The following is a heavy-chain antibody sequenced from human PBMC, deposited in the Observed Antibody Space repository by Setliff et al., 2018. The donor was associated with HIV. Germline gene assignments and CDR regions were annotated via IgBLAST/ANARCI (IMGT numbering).Heavy chain of an antibody. J-gene: IGHJ6*02. CDR2: IPSSGSSR. V-gene: IGHV3-11*04. CDR1: GSSISSGYY. Sequence: LSLTCVVSGSSISSGYYWGWIRQPPGKGLEWVAYIPSSGSSRYYADSVKGRFTISRDNSKNMLYLQMNSLRAEDTAVYYCAKSGVRPHPSHDYYYYGMDVWGQGTTVTVSS. CDR3: AKSGVRPHPSHDYYYYGMDV. D-gene: IGHD1-1*01.